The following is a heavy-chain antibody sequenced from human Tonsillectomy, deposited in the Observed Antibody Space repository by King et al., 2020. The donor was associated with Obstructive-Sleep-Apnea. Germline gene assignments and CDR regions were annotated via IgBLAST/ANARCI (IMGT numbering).Heavy chain of an antibody. CDR3: AKGPKGYDGPEGHDGWFDP. CDR2: ISWNSGSI. CDR1: GFTFDDYA. V-gene: IGHV3-9*01. Sequence: VQLVESGGGLVQPGRSLRLSCAASGFTFDDYAMHWVRQAPGKGLEWVSGISWNSGSIGYADSVKGRFTISRDNAKNSLYLQMNSLRAEDTALYYCAKGPKGYDGPEGHDGWFDPWGQGTLVTVSS. J-gene: IGHJ5*02. D-gene: IGHD5-12*01.